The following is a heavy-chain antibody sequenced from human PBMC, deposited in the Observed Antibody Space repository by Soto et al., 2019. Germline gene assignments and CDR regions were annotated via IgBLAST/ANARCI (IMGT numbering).Heavy chain of an antibody. Sequence: PSETLSLTCTVSGGSISSYYWSWIRQPPGKGLEWIGYIYYSGSTNYNPSLKSRVTISVDTSKNQFSLKLSSVTAADTAVYYCARSRIEAAGTVYHWGQGTRVTVS. D-gene: IGHD6-13*01. J-gene: IGHJ5*02. CDR1: GGSISSYY. CDR2: IYYSGST. V-gene: IGHV4-59*08. CDR3: ARSRIEAAGTVYH.